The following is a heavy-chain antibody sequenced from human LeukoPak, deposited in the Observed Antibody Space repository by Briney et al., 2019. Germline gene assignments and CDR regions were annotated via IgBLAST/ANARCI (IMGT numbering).Heavy chain of an antibody. CDR3: AKDARRYSGWYFFDH. V-gene: IGHV3-23*01. Sequence: GGSLRLSCVASGFTFSNLAMGWVRQAPGKGLEWVSVISDTGGTTYYADSVKGRFTISRDNSRNILYLQMNSLRVDDTAVYFCAKDARRYSGWYFFDHWGQGTLVTVST. CDR1: GFTFSNLA. CDR2: ISDTGGTT. J-gene: IGHJ4*02. D-gene: IGHD6-19*01.